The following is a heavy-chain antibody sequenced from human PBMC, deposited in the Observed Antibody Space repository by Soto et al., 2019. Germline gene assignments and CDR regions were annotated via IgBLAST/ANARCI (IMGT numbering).Heavy chain of an antibody. CDR2: ISAYNGNT. D-gene: IGHD2-8*01. J-gene: IGHJ4*02. V-gene: IGHV1-18*01. CDR3: ARVPHYCTNGVCYSPSDY. Sequence: GASLKVPCKVSGCTLTELSMHWGRQAPGKGLEWMGWISAYNGNTNYAKKLQGRVTMTTDPSTSTAYMELRSLRSDDTAVYYCARVPHYCTNGVCYSPSDYWGQGTLVNVSS. CDR1: GCTLTELS.